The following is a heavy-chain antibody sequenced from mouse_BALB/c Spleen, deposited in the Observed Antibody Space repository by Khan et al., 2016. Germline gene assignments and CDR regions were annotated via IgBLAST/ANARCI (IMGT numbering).Heavy chain of an antibody. CDR2: ILPGTGST. CDR1: GYTFSRYW. J-gene: IGHJ3*01. Sequence: QIQLVQSGAELMKPGASVKISCKATGYTFSRYWIEWVKERPGHGLAWIGEILPGTGSTNYNEKLKGKATFTAETSSNTAYIQLSSLTSGDSAVYYCARGAYWGRGTLVTVSA. V-gene: IGHV1-9*01. CDR3: ARGAY.